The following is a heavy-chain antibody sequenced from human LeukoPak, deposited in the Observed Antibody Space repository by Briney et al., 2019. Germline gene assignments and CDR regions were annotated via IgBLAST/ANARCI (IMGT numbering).Heavy chain of an antibody. V-gene: IGHV4-59*08. D-gene: IGHD6-6*01. CDR3: ARQGAARRRWYFDL. J-gene: IGHJ2*01. CDR1: GGSINNYY. CDR2: INYSGST. Sequence: SETLSLTCTVSGGSINNYYWSWIRQPPGKGLEWIGYINYSGSTNYNPSLKGRVTISVDTSKNQFSLKLSSVTAADTAVYYCARQGAARRRWYFDLWGRGTLVTVSS.